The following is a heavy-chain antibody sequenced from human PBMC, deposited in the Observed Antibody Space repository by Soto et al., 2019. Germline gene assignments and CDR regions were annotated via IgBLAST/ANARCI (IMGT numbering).Heavy chain of an antibody. D-gene: IGHD1-26*01. V-gene: IGHV3-72*01. CDR3: ARWVSGSPDN. J-gene: IGHJ4*02. CDR2: TKNKANRYTT. CDR1: GFTLSDHY. Sequence: EVQLVESGGGLVQPGGSLRLSCAASGFTLSDHYMDWVRQAPGKGLEWVGRTKNKANRYTTEYAASVNGRFTISRDDSKNSLYLQMNNLKTEDTAVYYCARWVSGSPDNWGQGTLVTVSS.